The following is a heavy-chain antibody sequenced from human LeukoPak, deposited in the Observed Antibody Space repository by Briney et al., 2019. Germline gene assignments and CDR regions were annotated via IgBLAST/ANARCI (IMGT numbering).Heavy chain of an antibody. Sequence: PGGSLRLSCAASGFTFSSYAMSWVRQAPGKGLEWVSAISGSGGSTYYADSVKGRFTISRDNSKNTLYLQMNSLRAEDTAVYYCTRLSEVRGVISNYWGQGTLVTVSS. CDR1: GFTFSSYA. V-gene: IGHV3-23*01. J-gene: IGHJ4*02. D-gene: IGHD3-10*01. CDR2: ISGSGGST. CDR3: TRLSEVRGVISNY.